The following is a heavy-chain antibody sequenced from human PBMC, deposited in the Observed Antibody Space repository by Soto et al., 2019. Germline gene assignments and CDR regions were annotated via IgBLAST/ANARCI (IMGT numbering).Heavy chain of an antibody. V-gene: IGHV1-69*01. CDR2: IIPIFGTA. J-gene: IGHJ2*01. CDR3: ASPSHSWPGGWYFDL. Sequence: QVQLVQSGAEVKKPGSSVKVSCKASGGTFSSYSINWVRQAPGQGLEWTGGIIPIFGTANSAQKFQGRGTLTADESTSTDHMELSSLRNGDTAVYYCASPSHSWPGGWYFDLWGRGTLVTVSS. D-gene: IGHD3-16*01. CDR1: GGTFSSYS.